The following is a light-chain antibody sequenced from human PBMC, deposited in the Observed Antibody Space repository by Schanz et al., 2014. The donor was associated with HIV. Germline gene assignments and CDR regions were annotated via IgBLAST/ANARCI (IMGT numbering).Light chain of an antibody. CDR2: GAS. J-gene: IGKJ4*01. CDR1: QRVSSY. V-gene: IGKV3-11*01. CDR3: QQRSTWPRLT. Sequence: EIVLTQSPVILSLSPGERATLSCRASQRVSSYLAWYHQKPGQAPRLLIYGASTRATGIPDRFSGSGSGTDFTLTIRRLEPEDFAVYYCQQRSTWPRLTFGGGTKVEI.